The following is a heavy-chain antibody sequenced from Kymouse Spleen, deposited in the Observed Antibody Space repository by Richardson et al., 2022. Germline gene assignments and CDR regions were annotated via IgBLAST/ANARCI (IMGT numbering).Heavy chain of an antibody. J-gene: IGHJ4*02. CDR3: ARGGGVRGVIMFDY. D-gene: IGHD3-10*01. CDR2: INSDGSST. Sequence: EVQLVESGGGLVQPGGSLRLSCAASGFTFSSYWMHWVRQAPGKGLVWVSRINSDGSSTSYADSVKGRFTISRDNAKNTLYLQMNSLRAEDTAVYYCARGGGVRGVIMFDYWGQGTLVTVSS. V-gene: IGHV3-74*01. CDR1: GFTFSSYW.